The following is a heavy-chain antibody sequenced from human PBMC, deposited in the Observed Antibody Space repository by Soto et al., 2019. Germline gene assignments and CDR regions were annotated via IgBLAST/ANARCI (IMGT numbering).Heavy chain of an antibody. J-gene: IGHJ6*02. Sequence: PGGSLRLSCAASGFTFSSYWMSWVRQAPGKGLEWVANIKQDGSEKYYVDSVKGRFTISRDNAKNSLYLQMNSLRAEDTAVYYCARDRTSNYGSGSYHYGMDVWGQGTTVTVSS. CDR1: GFTFSSYW. CDR2: IKQDGSEK. V-gene: IGHV3-7*03. D-gene: IGHD3-10*01. CDR3: ARDRTSNYGSGSYHYGMDV.